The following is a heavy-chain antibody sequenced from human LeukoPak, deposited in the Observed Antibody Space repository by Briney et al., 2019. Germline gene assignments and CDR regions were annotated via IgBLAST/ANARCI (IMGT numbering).Heavy chain of an antibody. Sequence: PGGSLRLSCAASGFTFSSYEMNWVRQAPGKGLEWVSYISSSGRNINYPDSVKGRFTISRDNAKNSLYLQMNSLRAEDTAVYYCATQYYDILTGYPPYSDSWGQGTLVTVSS. CDR3: ATQYYDILTGYPPYSDS. J-gene: IGHJ4*02. D-gene: IGHD3-9*01. CDR1: GFTFSSYE. V-gene: IGHV3-48*03. CDR2: ISSSGRNI.